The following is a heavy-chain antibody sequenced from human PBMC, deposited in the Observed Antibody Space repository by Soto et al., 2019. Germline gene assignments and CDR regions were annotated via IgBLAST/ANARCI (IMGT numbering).Heavy chain of an antibody. CDR3: ARAFDDSGAQFDY. J-gene: IGHJ4*02. CDR2: INHSGST. V-gene: IGHV4-34*01. Sequence: PSETLSLTCAVQGGSFSGYIWTWIRQPPGKGLQWIGQINHSGSTYYNPSLKSRVTISLYPSNDQFSLELDSVTAADTAVYYCARAFDDSGAQFDYWGQGTLVTVSS. CDR1: GGSFSGYI. D-gene: IGHD4-17*01.